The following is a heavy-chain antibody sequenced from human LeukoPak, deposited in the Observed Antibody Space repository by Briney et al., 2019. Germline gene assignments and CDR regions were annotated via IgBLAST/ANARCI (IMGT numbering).Heavy chain of an antibody. V-gene: IGHV3-23*01. D-gene: IGHD5-18*01. Sequence: GGSLRLSCAASGFAFSNYAMNWVRQAPGRGLEWVSLISGSAGGTYYADSVKGRFTISRDNSKNTLYLQMSSLRAEDTAVYYCAKEARYSYGPLDFWGQGTLVTVSS. CDR2: ISGSAGGT. J-gene: IGHJ4*02. CDR1: GFAFSNYA. CDR3: AKEARYSYGPLDF.